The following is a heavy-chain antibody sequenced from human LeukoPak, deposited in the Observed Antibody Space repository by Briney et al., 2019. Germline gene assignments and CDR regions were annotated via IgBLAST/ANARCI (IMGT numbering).Heavy chain of an antibody. D-gene: IGHD3-22*01. J-gene: IGHJ4*02. CDR1: GFTFDNYA. CDR2: ISGDGGST. V-gene: IGHV3-43*02. CDR3: AKDMWVYYDSSGCPFDY. Sequence: GGSLRLSCAASGFTFDNYAMHWVRQAPGKGLEWVSLISGDGGSTYYADSVKGRFTISRDNSKNSLYLQMNSLRTEDTALYYCAKDMWVYYDSSGCPFDYWGQGNLVTVSS.